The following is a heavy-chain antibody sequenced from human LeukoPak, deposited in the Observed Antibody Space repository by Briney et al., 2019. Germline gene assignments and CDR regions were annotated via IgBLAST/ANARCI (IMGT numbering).Heavy chain of an antibody. CDR2: INHSGST. CDR1: GGSFSGYY. Sequence: SETLSLTCAVYGGSFSGYYWSWIRQPPGKGQEWIGEINHSGSTNYNPSLKSRVTISVDTSKNQFSLKLSSVTAADTAVYYCARGGYYYDSSGYRAFDYWGQGTLVTVSS. J-gene: IGHJ4*02. V-gene: IGHV4-34*01. CDR3: ARGGYYYDSSGYRAFDY. D-gene: IGHD3-22*01.